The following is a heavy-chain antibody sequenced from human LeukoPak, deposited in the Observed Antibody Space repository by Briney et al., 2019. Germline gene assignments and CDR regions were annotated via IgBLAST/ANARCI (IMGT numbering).Heavy chain of an antibody. CDR1: GFTFCNYA. CDR3: AKWGDYDVLTGYYVSDY. Sequence: GGSLRLSCAASGFTFCNYAMSWGRHAPGEGLGWGSAITGSGGNTYYADSVKGRFTISRDNSKNTVFLQMNSLRAEDTAVYYCAKWGDYDVLTGYYVSDYWGQGTLVTVSS. CDR2: ITGSGGNT. D-gene: IGHD3-9*01. V-gene: IGHV3-23*01. J-gene: IGHJ4*02.